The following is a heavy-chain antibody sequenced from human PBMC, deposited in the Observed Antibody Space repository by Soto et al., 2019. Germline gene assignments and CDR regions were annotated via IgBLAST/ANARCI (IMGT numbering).Heavy chain of an antibody. Sequence: PSETLSLTCAVYGGSFSGYYWSWIRQPPGKGLEWIGEINHSGSTNYNPSLKSRVTISVDTSKNQFSLKLSSVTAADTAVYYCARGWITLIVSGRNWFDPWGQGTLVPVSS. CDR3: ARGWITLIVSGRNWFDP. CDR2: INHSGST. V-gene: IGHV4-34*01. J-gene: IGHJ5*02. D-gene: IGHD3-22*01. CDR1: GGSFSGYY.